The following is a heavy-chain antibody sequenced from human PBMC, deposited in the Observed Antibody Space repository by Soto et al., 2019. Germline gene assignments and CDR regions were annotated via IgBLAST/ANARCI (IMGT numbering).Heavy chain of an antibody. CDR1: GFTVSSNY. Sequence: EVQLVESGGGLVQPGGSLRLSCAASGFTVSSNYMSWVRQAPGKGLEWVSVIYSGGSTYYADSVKGRFTISRHNSKNTLYLQMKSLRAEDTAVYYCARARGKVVRGVIIKNYYYYYMDVWGKGTTVTVSS. J-gene: IGHJ6*03. D-gene: IGHD3-10*01. CDR3: ARARGKVVRGVIIKNYYYYYMDV. CDR2: IYSGGST. V-gene: IGHV3-53*04.